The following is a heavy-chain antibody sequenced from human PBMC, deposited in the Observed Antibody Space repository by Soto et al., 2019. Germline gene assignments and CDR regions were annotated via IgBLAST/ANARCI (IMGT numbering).Heavy chain of an antibody. D-gene: IGHD6-25*01. CDR1: GFTFTSSA. CDR2: IVVGSGNT. Sequence: ASVKISCKASGFTFTSSAVQWVRQARGQRLEWIGWIVVGSGNTNYAQKFQERVTITRDMSTSTAYMELSSLRSEDTAVYYCAAPAAEDYYGMDVWGQGTTVTVSS. J-gene: IGHJ6*02. CDR3: AAPAAEDYYGMDV. V-gene: IGHV1-58*01.